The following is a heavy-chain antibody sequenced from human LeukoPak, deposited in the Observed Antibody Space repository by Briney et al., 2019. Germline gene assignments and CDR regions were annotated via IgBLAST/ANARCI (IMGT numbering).Heavy chain of an antibody. D-gene: IGHD5-24*01. Sequence: PGRSLRLSCAASGFTFGDHAMSWVRQAPGRGLGWVGFIRSKVYRGTTKYAASVHGRFTISRDDSKSIVYLEMNSLQTEDTAVYYCTRGPIQLWIHNGMDVWGQGTTVTVSS. CDR3: TRGPIQLWIHNGMDV. CDR1: GFTFGDHA. V-gene: IGHV3-49*04. J-gene: IGHJ6*02. CDR2: IRSKVYRGTT.